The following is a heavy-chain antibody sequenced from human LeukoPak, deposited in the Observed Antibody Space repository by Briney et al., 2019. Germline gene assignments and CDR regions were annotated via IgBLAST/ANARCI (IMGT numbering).Heavy chain of an antibody. Sequence: SETLSLTCAVYGGSFSGYYWSWIRQPPGKGLEWIGEINHSGSTNYNPSLKSRVTISVDTSKNQFSLKLSSVTAADTAVYYCARVTYCSSTSCYRRGFDYWGQGTLVTVSS. CDR1: GGSFSGYY. J-gene: IGHJ4*02. CDR3: ARVTYCSSTSCYRRGFDY. CDR2: INHSGST. D-gene: IGHD2-2*02. V-gene: IGHV4-34*01.